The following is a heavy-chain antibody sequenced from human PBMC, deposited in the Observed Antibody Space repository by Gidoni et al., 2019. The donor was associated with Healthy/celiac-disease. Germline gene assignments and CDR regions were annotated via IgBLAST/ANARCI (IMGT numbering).Heavy chain of an antibody. CDR3: AKDSNGSGSYYSYYYYYYMDV. CDR2: MSYYGSDK. Sequence: QVQLVECGGGGVKPGRFLRLSGAAVGLTVSSYGRNRVRQAPGKGLEWLSVMSYYGSDKYYADSVKGRFTISRDNSMNTLYLQMNSLRAEDTAVYYCAKDSNGSGSYYSYYYYYYMDVWGKGTTVTVSS. D-gene: IGHD3-10*01. J-gene: IGHJ6*03. V-gene: IGHV3-30*18. CDR1: GLTVSSYG.